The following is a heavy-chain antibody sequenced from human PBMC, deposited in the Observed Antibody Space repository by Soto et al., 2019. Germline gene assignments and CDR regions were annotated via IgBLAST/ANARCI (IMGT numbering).Heavy chain of an antibody. CDR1: VYTFTSYY. V-gene: IGHV1-46*01. Sequence: ASVKVSCKASVYTFTSYYMHWVRQAPGQGLEWMGIINPSGGSTSYAQKFQGRVTMTRDTSTSTVYMELSSLRSEDTAVYYCARAGVVDDSSGYSLDYWGQGTLVTVSS. CDR2: INPSGGST. D-gene: IGHD3-22*01. CDR3: ARAGVVDDSSGYSLDY. J-gene: IGHJ4*02.